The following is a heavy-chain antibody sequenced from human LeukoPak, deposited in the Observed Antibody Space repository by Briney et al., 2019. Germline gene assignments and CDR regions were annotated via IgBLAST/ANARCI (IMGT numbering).Heavy chain of an antibody. CDR3: AKGRPGIAAAGSRGYFDY. V-gene: IGHV3-30-3*01. Sequence: PGGSLRLSCAASGFTFSSYGLHWVRQAPGRGLEWVAVISYDATYKYYTDSVKGRFTVSRDNSKNTLYLQMNSLRAEDTAVYYCAKGRPGIAAAGSRGYFDYWGQGTLVTVSS. CDR1: GFTFSSYG. J-gene: IGHJ4*02. CDR2: ISYDATYK. D-gene: IGHD6-13*01.